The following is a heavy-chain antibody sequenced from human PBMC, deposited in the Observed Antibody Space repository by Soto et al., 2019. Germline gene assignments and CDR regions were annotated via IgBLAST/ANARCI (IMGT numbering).Heavy chain of an antibody. J-gene: IGHJ4*02. CDR2: VSIGGST. CDR1: GFTFSSYA. Sequence: DVQLLESVGGLVQPEGSLRLSCAASGFTFSSYAMGWVRQGPGKGLEWVAVVSIGGSTHYADSVRGRFTISRDNSKNTLSLQMHSLTAEDTAVYFCAKRRGAGGHFDYWGQGALVTVSS. CDR3: AKRRGAGGHFDY. D-gene: IGHD2-15*01. V-gene: IGHV3-23*01.